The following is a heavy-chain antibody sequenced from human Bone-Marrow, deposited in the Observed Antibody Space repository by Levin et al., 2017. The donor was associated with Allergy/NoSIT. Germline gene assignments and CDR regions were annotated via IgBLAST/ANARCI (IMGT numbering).Heavy chain of an antibody. V-gene: IGHV3-48*04. D-gene: IGHD4-17*01. CDR3: ARSDYGDYGGGWFDP. Sequence: PGGSLRLSCAASGFTFSSYSMNWVRQAPGKGLEWVSYISSSSSTIYYADSVKGRFTISRDNAKNSLYLQMNSLRAEDTAVYYCARSDYGDYGGGWFDPWGQGTLVTVSS. CDR1: GFTFSSYS. J-gene: IGHJ5*02. CDR2: ISSSSSTI.